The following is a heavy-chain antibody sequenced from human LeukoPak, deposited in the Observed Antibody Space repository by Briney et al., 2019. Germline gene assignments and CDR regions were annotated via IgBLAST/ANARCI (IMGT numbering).Heavy chain of an antibody. CDR3: ARDRRVVVPAARYYYYYGMDV. CDR1: GGSFSGYY. V-gene: IGHV4-34*01. Sequence: SETLSLTCAVYGGSFSGYYWSWIRQPPGKGLEWIGEINHSGSTNYNPSLKSRVTISVDTSKNQFSLKLSSVTAADTAVYYCARDRRVVVPAARYYYYYGMDVWGQGTLVTVSS. D-gene: IGHD2-2*01. J-gene: IGHJ6*02. CDR2: INHSGST.